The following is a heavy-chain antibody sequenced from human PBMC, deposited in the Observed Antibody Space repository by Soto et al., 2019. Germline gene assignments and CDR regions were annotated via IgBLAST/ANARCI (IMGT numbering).Heavy chain of an antibody. D-gene: IGHD2-2*02. Sequence: ASVKVSCKASGYTFTGYYMHWVRQAPGQGLEWMGWINPNSGGTNYAQKFQGRVTMTRDTSISTAYMELSRLRSDDTAVYYCARGEECSSTSCYSSGWYYYYYYYGMDVWGQGTTVTVSS. CDR2: INPNSGGT. J-gene: IGHJ6*02. CDR1: GYTFTGYY. CDR3: ARGEECSSTSCYSSGWYYYYYYYGMDV. V-gene: IGHV1-2*02.